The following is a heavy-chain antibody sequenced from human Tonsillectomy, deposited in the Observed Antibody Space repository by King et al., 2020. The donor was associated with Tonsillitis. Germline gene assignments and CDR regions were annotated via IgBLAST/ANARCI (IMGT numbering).Heavy chain of an antibody. CDR3: SKRTAAVSQYYHMDV. CDR2: IYQSGTT. CDR1: GGSISSRNW. J-gene: IGHJ6*03. Sequence: LQLQESGPGLLKPSGTLSLTCAVSGGSISSRNWWGWVRQPPGKGLEWIGEIYQSGTTHYNPSLKRRVTLSVDKSKNQFSLNLTSVTAAGTAVYYCSKRTAAVSQYYHMDVWGKGTTVTVSS. V-gene: IGHV4-4*02. D-gene: IGHD2-2*01.